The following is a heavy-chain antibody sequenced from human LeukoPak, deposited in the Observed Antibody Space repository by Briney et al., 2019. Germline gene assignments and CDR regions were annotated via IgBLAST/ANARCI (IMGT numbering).Heavy chain of an antibody. CDR3: ARHMSVSYDAFDL. D-gene: IGHD3-10*01. Sequence: SETLPLTCTVSGGSVSSYYWGWIRQPPGKGLEWIGSIYYSGSTYYNPSLKSRVTISVDTSKNQFSLTVTSVTAADTAVYYCARHMSVSYDAFDLWGRGTTVTVSS. CDR2: IYYSGST. J-gene: IGHJ3*01. CDR1: GGSVSSYY. V-gene: IGHV4-39*01.